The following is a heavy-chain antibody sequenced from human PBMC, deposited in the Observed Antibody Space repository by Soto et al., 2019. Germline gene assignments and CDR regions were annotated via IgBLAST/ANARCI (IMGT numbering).Heavy chain of an antibody. CDR1: GYTFTSYA. D-gene: IGHD4-17*01. Sequence: GASVKVSCKASGYTFTSYAMHLVRQAPGQRLEWMGWINAGNGNTKYSQKFQGRVTITRDTSASTAYMELSSLRSEDTAVYYCARDPALYGDSYYFDYWGQGTLVTVSS. CDR3: ARDPALYGDSYYFDY. J-gene: IGHJ4*02. CDR2: INAGNGNT. V-gene: IGHV1-3*01.